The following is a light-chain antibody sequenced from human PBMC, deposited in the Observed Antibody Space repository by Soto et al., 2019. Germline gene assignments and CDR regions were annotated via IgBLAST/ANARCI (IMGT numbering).Light chain of an antibody. CDR3: QQRSNWPPGLT. Sequence: EIVLTQSPATLSLSPGEIATLSCRASQSISTYLAWYQQKPGQAPRLLIYDVSKRPAGVPARFSGSGSGTDFTHTISSLEPEDFAVYFCQQRSNWPPGLTFGGGTKVEI. V-gene: IGKV3-11*01. CDR1: QSISTY. CDR2: DVS. J-gene: IGKJ4*01.